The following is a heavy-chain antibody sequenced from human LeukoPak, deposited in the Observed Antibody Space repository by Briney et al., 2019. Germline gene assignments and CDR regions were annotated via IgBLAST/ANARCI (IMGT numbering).Heavy chain of an antibody. D-gene: IGHD4-17*01. CDR1: GYTFTSYY. J-gene: IGHJ3*02. CDR3: ARGLMTTVTTSLPYRGDAFDI. CDR2: INPSGGST. Sequence: GASVEVSCKASGYTFTSYYMHWVRQAPGQGLEWMGIINPSGGSTSYAQKFQGRVTMTRDTSTSTVYMELSSLRSEDTAVYYCARGLMTTVTTSLPYRGDAFDIWGQGTMVTVSS. V-gene: IGHV1-46*01.